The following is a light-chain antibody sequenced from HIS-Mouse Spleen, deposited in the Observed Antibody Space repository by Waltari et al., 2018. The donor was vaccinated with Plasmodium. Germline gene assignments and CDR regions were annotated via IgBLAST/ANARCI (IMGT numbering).Light chain of an antibody. Sequence: QSALTQPASVSGSPGQSITISCTGTSSDVGGSNYVSWYQQHPGKAPTLMIYDVSNRPSGVSNRFSGSKSGNTASLTISGLQAEDEADYYCSSYTSSSTWVFGGGTKLTVL. V-gene: IGLV2-14*03. CDR1: SSDVGGSNY. CDR2: DVS. J-gene: IGLJ3*02. CDR3: SSYTSSSTWV.